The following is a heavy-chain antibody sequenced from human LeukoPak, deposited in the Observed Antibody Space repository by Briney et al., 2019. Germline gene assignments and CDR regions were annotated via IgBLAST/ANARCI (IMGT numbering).Heavy chain of an antibody. CDR1: GYTFTSYD. Sequence: ASVKVSYKASGYTFTSYDINWVRQTTGQGLEWMGWMNPNSGNTGYAQKFQGRVTMTRNTSISTAYMELSSLRSEDTAVYYCARGVAGTNGFDYWGQGTLVTVSS. D-gene: IGHD6-19*01. CDR2: MNPNSGNT. J-gene: IGHJ4*02. CDR3: ARGVAGTNGFDY. V-gene: IGHV1-8*01.